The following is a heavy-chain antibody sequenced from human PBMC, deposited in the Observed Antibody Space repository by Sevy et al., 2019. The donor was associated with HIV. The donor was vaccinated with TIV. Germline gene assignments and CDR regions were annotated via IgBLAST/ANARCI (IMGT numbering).Heavy chain of an antibody. CDR1: GGSISGYF. CDR2: IHYSRST. D-gene: IGHD2-8*01. J-gene: IGHJ4*02. V-gene: IGHV4-59*01. Sequence: TLSLTCTVSGGSISGYFWSWIRQPPGKGLEWIGYIHYSRSTNYSPSLKSRLTISVDMSKNLLSLRLSSVAAADTAVYYCARYYCPNNICNGFDYWGRGTLVTVSS. CDR3: ARYYCPNNICNGFDY.